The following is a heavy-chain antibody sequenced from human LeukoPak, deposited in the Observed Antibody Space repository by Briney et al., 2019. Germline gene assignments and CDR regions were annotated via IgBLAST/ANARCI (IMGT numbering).Heavy chain of an antibody. CDR1: GGSISSYY. J-gene: IGHJ4*02. CDR3: ARRLREQQPFDY. Sequence: PSETLSLTCTVSGGSISSYYWSWIRQPPGKGLEWIGYIYYSGSTNYNPSLKSRVTISVDTSKNQFSLKLSSVTAADTAVYYCARRLREQQPFDYWGQGTLVTVSS. D-gene: IGHD6-13*01. CDR2: IYYSGST. V-gene: IGHV4-59*08.